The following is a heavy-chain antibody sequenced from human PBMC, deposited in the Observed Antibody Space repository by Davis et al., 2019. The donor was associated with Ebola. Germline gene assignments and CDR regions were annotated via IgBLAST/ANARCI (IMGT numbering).Heavy chain of an antibody. D-gene: IGHD3-22*01. CDR1: GFTFSDYY. CDR2: ISSSGSTI. Sequence: PGGSLRLSCAASGFTFSDYYMSWIRQAPGKGLECVSYISSSGSTIYHADSVKGRFTISRDNAKNSLYLQMNSLRAEDTAVYCARDQMISLLTVDAFDIWGQGTMVTVSS. V-gene: IGHV3-11*01. CDR3: ARDQMISLLTVDAFDI. J-gene: IGHJ3*02.